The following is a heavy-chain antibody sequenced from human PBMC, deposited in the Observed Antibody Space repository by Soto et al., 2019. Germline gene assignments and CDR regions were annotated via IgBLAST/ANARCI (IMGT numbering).Heavy chain of an antibody. Sequence: EGQLVESGGDLVKPGGSLRLSCAASGFAFQTYTMEWLRQPPGKGLEWVSSITISGNYIYYADSVKGRFTISRDNGRNSVYLQMNSLRAEDTAVYYCAKVGVLRTNFRWFDLWGQGTLVTVSS. D-gene: IGHD2-8*01. J-gene: IGHJ5*02. CDR2: ITISGNYI. V-gene: IGHV3-21*01. CDR1: GFAFQTYT. CDR3: AKVGVLRTNFRWFDL.